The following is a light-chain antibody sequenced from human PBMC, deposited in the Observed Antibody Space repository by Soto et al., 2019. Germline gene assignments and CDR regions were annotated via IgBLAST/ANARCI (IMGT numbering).Light chain of an antibody. CDR3: QQYYSAPLT. CDR1: QSVLSSSNNKNY. CDR2: WAS. J-gene: IGKJ4*01. V-gene: IGKV4-1*01. Sequence: DIVMTQSPDSLAESLGERATINCKSSQSVLSSSNNKNYLTWYQQKPGQPPKLLIYWASTRESGVPDRFSGSGSGTDLTLTISSLQAEDVAVYYCQQYYSAPLTFGGGTKVELK.